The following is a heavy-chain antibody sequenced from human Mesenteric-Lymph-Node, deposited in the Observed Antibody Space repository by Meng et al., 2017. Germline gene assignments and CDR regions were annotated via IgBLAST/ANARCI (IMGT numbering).Heavy chain of an antibody. V-gene: IGHV4-31*03. Sequence: TLSLTCTVSGGSIRSGGYYWSWIRQHPGKGLEWIGYIYYSGSTYYNPSLKSRVTISVDTSKNEFSLRLSSVTAADTAVYYCARETVIAGALHYWGQGTLVTVSS. CDR3: ARETVIAGALHY. J-gene: IGHJ4*02. D-gene: IGHD6-13*01. CDR1: GGSIRSGGYY. CDR2: IYYSGST.